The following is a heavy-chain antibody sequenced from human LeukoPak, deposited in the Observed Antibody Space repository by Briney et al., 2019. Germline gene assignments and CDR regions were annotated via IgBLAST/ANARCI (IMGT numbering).Heavy chain of an antibody. D-gene: IGHD3-22*01. CDR3: ARIIYYDSSGYILDY. J-gene: IGHJ4*02. CDR1: GFSLSTSGMC. V-gene: IGHV2-70*11. Sequence: SGPALVKPTQTLTLTCTFSGFSLSTSGMCVSWIRQPPGKALEWLARIDWDNDKYYNTSLKTRLTISKDNSKNQVVLIMTNMDPVDTATYYCARIIYYDSSGYILDYWGQGTLVTVSS. CDR2: IDWDNDK.